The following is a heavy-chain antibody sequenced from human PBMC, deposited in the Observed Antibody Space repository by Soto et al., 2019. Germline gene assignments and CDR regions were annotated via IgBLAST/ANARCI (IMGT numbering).Heavy chain of an antibody. J-gene: IGHJ6*02. D-gene: IGHD2-2*01. CDR2: MYYSGST. Sequence: SETLSLTCTVSGDSIISSNYYWAWIRQSPGKGLEWIGNMYYSGSTYYNLSLKSRVTMSVDTSKNQFSLKISSVTAADTSVYYCARIVVIPAAPDYYNYYGVDVWGQGTTVTVS. CDR1: GDSIISSNYY. CDR3: ARIVVIPAAPDYYNYYGVDV. V-gene: IGHV4-39*01.